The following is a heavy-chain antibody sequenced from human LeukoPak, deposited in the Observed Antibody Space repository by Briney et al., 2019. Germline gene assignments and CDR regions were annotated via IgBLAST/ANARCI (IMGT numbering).Heavy chain of an antibody. CDR1: GFTFSSYE. V-gene: IGHV3-7*03. CDR2: IKQDGSEK. D-gene: IGHD4-17*01. J-gene: IGHJ1*01. Sequence: GGSLRLSCAASGFTFSSYEMNWVRQAPGKGLEWVANIKQDGSEKYYVDSVKGRFTISRDNAKNSLYLQMNSLRAEDTAVYYCANYDGIKYFHHWGQGTLVTVSS. CDR3: ANYDGIKYFHH.